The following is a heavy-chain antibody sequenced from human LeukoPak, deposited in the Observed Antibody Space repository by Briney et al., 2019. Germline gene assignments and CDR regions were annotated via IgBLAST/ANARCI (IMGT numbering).Heavy chain of an antibody. V-gene: IGHV4-34*01. Sequence: SETLSLTCAVYGGSFSGYYWSWIRQPPGKGLEWIGEINHSGSTNYNSSLKSRVTISVDTSKNQFSLKLSSVTAADRAVYSCARGSVRGEFDPWGQGTLVTVSS. CDR1: GGSFSGYY. J-gene: IGHJ5*02. CDR3: ARGSVRGEFDP. CDR2: INHSGST. D-gene: IGHD3-10*01.